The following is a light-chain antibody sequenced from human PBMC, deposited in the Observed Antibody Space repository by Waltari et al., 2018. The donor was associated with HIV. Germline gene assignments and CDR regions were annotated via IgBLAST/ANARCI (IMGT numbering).Light chain of an antibody. V-gene: IGLV1-40*01. Sequence: QSDLTHTPPLSLSPGQTVSISCSGVRAGCDVHWYQQLPGTAPKPPIHGNSNRPSGVPDRFSGSKSGPLASLDITGLQAEDEADYYCQSYDSSLSSSVFGGGTRLTVL. J-gene: IGLJ2*01. CDR2: GNS. CDR3: QSYDSSLSSSV. CDR1: RAGCD.